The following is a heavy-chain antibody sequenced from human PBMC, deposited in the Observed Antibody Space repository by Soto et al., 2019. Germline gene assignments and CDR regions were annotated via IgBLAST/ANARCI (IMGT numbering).Heavy chain of an antibody. J-gene: IGHJ6*02. CDR1: GYTFTGDY. D-gene: IGHD2-15*01. CDR3: ARTLGYCSGGSCYSRYYYGMDV. Sequence: ASVKVSCKASGYTFTGDYMHWVRKAPGQGLEWMGWINPNSGGTNYAQKFQGRVTMTRDTSISTAYMELSRLRSDDTAVYYCARTLGYCSGGSCYSRYYYGMDVWGQGPTVTVSS. V-gene: IGHV1-2*02. CDR2: INPNSGGT.